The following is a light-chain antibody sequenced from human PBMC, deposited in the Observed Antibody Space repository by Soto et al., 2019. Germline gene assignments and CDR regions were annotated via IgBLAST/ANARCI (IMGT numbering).Light chain of an antibody. Sequence: SYELTQPPSVSVSPGQTASITCSGDKLGDKYACWYQQKPGRSPVLVIYQDNKRPSGIPERFSGSNSGNTATLTISGTQAMDEADYYCQAWDSSALVIGGGTKLTVL. CDR1: KLGDKY. J-gene: IGLJ3*02. CDR3: QAWDSSALV. CDR2: QDN. V-gene: IGLV3-1*01.